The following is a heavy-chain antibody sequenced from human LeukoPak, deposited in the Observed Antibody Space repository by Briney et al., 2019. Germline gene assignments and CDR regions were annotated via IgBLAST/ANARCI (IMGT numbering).Heavy chain of an antibody. Sequence: PGGSLRPSCAASGFTFSSYELNWVRQAPGKGLEWVSYISSSGGTTYYAESLQGRFTVSRDNAKNSLYLQMNSLRAEDTAVYYCAKGLLSDSWGQGTLVTVSS. CDR1: GFTFSSYE. D-gene: IGHD2/OR15-2a*01. CDR3: AKGLLSDS. V-gene: IGHV3-48*03. J-gene: IGHJ4*02. CDR2: ISSSGGTT.